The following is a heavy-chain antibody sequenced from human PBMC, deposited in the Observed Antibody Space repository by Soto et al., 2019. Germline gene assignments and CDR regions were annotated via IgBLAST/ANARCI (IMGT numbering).Heavy chain of an antibody. CDR3: TRDRGRRYNDGRGYYYSDY. V-gene: IGHV1-69*01. Sequence: QVHLVQSGAEVKKPGSSVKVSCKASGGTFSSYAISWVRQAPGQGLEWMGGFIPIFGTTNYAQKFQGRVTITADESTSTDYMELSSLRSEDTAVYYCTRDRGRRYNDGRGYYYSDYLGQGTLGTVSS. CDR1: GGTFSSYA. CDR2: FIPIFGTT. J-gene: IGHJ4*02. D-gene: IGHD3-22*01.